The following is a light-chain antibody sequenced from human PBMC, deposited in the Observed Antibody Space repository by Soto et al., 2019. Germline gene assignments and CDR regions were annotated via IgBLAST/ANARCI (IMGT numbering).Light chain of an antibody. CDR1: QSINSW. V-gene: IGKV1-5*03. CDR3: QQYNSYPT. CDR2: KAS. Sequence: DIPMTQSLSTLSASVGDRVTIACRASQSINSWLAWYQQKPGKAPKLLIYKASSLESGVPSRFSGSGSGTEFTLTISSLQPDDFATYYCQQYNSYPTFGGGTKVEIK. J-gene: IGKJ4*01.